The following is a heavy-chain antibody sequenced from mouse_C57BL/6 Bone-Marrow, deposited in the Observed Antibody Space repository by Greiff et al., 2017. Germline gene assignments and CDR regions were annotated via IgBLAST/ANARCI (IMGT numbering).Heavy chain of an antibody. Sequence: QVTLKESGPGLLQPSQTLSLTCSFSGFSLSTFGMGVGWIRQPSGKGLEWLAHIWWDDDKYYNPALKRRLTISKATSKNPVFLKIANVDTADTATYYCARIGTARDAMDYWGQGTSVTVSS. J-gene: IGHJ4*01. CDR1: GFSLSTFGMG. CDR3: ARIGTARDAMDY. D-gene: IGHD3-2*01. CDR2: IWWDDDK. V-gene: IGHV8-8*01.